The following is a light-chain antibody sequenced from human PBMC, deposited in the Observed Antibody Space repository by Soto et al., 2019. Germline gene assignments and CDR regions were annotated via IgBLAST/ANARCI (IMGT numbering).Light chain of an antibody. CDR3: LQHNSYPWT. CDR2: SAS. CDR1: QGIRND. Sequence: DIQMTQSPSSLPASVGDRVTITCRASQGIRNDLNWYQEKPGKAPKRLIYSASSLQSGVPSRFSGSGSGTEFTLTISRLHPEDIATYYCLQHNSYPWTFGQGTKVEIK. V-gene: IGKV1-17*01. J-gene: IGKJ1*01.